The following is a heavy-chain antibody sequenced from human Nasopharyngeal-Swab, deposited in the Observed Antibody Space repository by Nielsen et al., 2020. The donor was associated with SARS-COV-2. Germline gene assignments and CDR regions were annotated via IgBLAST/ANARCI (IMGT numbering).Heavy chain of an antibody. Sequence: GESLKISYAASGFTFSSYAMHWVRQAPGKGLEWVAVISYDGSNKYYADSVKGRFTISRDNSKNTLYLQMNSLRAEDTAVYYCARGSPPRGYSYGYSYWGQGTLVTVSS. CDR3: ARGSPPRGYSYGYSY. CDR2: ISYDGSNK. D-gene: IGHD5-18*01. V-gene: IGHV3-30-3*01. J-gene: IGHJ4*02. CDR1: GFTFSSYA.